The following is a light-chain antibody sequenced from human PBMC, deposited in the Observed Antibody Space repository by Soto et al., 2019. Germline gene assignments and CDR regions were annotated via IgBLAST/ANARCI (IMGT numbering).Light chain of an antibody. J-gene: IGKJ2*01. CDR3: QQSYSTLPYT. Sequence: DIQMTQSPSTLSASVGDTVTVTCRASQSVSGWLAWYQQKPGEAPKLLIYAASNLQSGVPSRFSGSGSGTEFTLSISSLQPEDFGTYYCQQSYSTLPYTFGQGTKLEIK. V-gene: IGKV1-39*01. CDR2: AAS. CDR1: QSVSGW.